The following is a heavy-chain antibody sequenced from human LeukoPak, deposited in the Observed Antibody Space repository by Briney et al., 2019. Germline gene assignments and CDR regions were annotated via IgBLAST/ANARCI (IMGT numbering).Heavy chain of an antibody. Sequence: ASVKVSCKASGYTFSGYYMHWVRQAPGQGLEWMGWINPNSGGTKYAQKFQGRVTMTRDTSISTAYMELNSLRSDDTAVCYCARPQQDDAFDIWGQGTMVTVSS. V-gene: IGHV1-2*02. CDR2: INPNSGGT. CDR1: GYTFSGYY. D-gene: IGHD6-13*01. CDR3: ARPQQDDAFDI. J-gene: IGHJ3*02.